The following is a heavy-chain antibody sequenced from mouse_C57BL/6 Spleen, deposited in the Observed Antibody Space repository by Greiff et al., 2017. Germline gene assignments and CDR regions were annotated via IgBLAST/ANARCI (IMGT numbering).Heavy chain of an antibody. D-gene: IGHD2-4*01. CDR3: ARSKDYVDYYAMDY. Sequence: QVQLQQPGAELVKPGASVKMSCKASGYPFTSYWITWVKQRPGQGLEWIGDIYPGSGSTNYNEKFKSKATLTVDTSSSTAYMQLSSLTSEDSAVYYCARSKDYVDYYAMDYWGQGTSVTVSS. V-gene: IGHV1-55*01. CDR1: GYPFTSYW. CDR2: IYPGSGST. J-gene: IGHJ4*01.